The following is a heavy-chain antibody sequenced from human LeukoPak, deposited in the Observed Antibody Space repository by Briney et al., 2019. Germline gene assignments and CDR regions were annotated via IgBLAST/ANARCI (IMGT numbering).Heavy chain of an antibody. CDR2: ISGSGGST. D-gene: IGHD6-19*01. Sequence: GGSLRLPCAASGFTLSSYAMSWVRQAPGKGLEWVSAISGSGGSTSYADSVKGRFTIARDNSKNTLFLQMNSLRAEDTAVYYCAKVVPSAVAGIYWGQGTLVTVSS. CDR3: AKVVPSAVAGIY. J-gene: IGHJ4*02. V-gene: IGHV3-23*01. CDR1: GFTLSSYA.